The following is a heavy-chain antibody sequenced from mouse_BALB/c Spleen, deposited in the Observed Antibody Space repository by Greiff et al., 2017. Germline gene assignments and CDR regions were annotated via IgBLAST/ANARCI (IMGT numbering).Heavy chain of an antibody. CDR3: ARGRYDYYAMDY. D-gene: IGHD2-14*01. Sequence: EVQRVESGGGLVTPGGSLKLSCAASGFTFSSYAMSWVRQTPEKRLEWVASISSGGSTYYPDSVKGRFTISRDNARNILYLQMSSLRSEDTAMYYCARGRYDYYAMDYWGQGTSVTVSS. V-gene: IGHV5-6-5*01. CDR2: ISSGGST. J-gene: IGHJ4*01. CDR1: GFTFSSYA.